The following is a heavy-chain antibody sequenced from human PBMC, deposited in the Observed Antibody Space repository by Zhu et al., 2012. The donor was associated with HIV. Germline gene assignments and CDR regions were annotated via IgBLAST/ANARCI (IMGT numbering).Heavy chain of an antibody. V-gene: IGHV4-34*01. CDR3: ARLEGETNWCDP. CDR2: INHSGST. J-gene: IGHJ5*02. D-gene: IGHD3-16*01. CDR1: GGSFSGYY. Sequence: QVQLQQWGAGLLKPSETLSLTCAVYGGSFSGYYWSWIRQPPGKGLEWIGEINHSGSTNYNPSLKSRVTISVDTSKNQFSLKLSSVTAADTAVYYCARLEGETNWCDPWGQGTLVTVSS.